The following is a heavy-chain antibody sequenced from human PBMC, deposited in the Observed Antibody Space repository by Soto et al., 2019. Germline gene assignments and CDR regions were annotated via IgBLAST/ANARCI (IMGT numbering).Heavy chain of an antibody. V-gene: IGHV3-30*18. CDR1: GGPFRGYA. CDR2: ISDDGSKT. CDR3: AKDASPSSGWYGGFDY. Sequence: GGSLLLSCSVSGGPFRGYALHWVRQPPGKGLEWVTVISDDGSKTYYADSVKGRFTISRDNSKNTLYLQMNSLRAEDTAVYYCAKDASPSSGWYGGFDYWGQGNLV. D-gene: IGHD6-19*01. J-gene: IGHJ4*02.